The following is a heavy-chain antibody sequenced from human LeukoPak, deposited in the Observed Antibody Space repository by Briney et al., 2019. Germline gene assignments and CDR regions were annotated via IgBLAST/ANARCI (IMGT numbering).Heavy chain of an antibody. D-gene: IGHD2-2*01. CDR3: ARGGVPAALTYNWFDP. CDR1: GGSISSHY. V-gene: IGHV4-59*06. CDR2: IYYSGST. Sequence: SETLSLTCTVSGGSISSHYWSWIRQHPGKGLEWIGYIYYSGSTYYNPSLKSRVTISVDTSKNQFSLKLSSVTAADTAVYYCARGGVPAALTYNWFDPWGQGTLVTVSS. J-gene: IGHJ5*02.